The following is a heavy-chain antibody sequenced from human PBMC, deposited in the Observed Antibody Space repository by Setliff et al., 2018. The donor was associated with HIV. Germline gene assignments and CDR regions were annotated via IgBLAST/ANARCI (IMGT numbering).Heavy chain of an antibody. CDR3: ARVLWGAQSRYMDV. CDR2: SYTSGST. J-gene: IGHJ6*03. CDR1: GGSISSYY. V-gene: IGHV4-4*08. Sequence: PSETLSLTCTVSGGSISSYYWSWIRQPPGKGLEWIGYSYTSGSTNYNPSLKSRVTISVDTSKNQFSLKLSLVTAADTAVYYCARVLWGAQSRYMDVWGKGTTVTV. D-gene: IGHD3-16*01.